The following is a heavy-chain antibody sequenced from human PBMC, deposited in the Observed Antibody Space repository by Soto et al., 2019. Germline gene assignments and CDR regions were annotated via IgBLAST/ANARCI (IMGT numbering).Heavy chain of an antibody. J-gene: IGHJ6*02. V-gene: IGHV1-18*01. Sequence: QAQLVQSGAEVKKPGASVNVSCKASGYDYGTYAITWVRQRPGQGLEWMGWISTLNGNTNYAQNFQGRVTMTTDTSTRIVHLELRSLRSDATAVYYCARRVQVWLPDYYGMDVWGQGTTVTVSS. D-gene: IGHD5-18*01. CDR2: ISTLNGNT. CDR1: GYDYGTYA. CDR3: ARRVQVWLPDYYGMDV.